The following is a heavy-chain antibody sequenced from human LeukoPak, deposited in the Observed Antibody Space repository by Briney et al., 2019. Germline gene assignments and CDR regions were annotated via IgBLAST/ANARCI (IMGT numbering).Heavy chain of an antibody. D-gene: IGHD6-19*01. CDR3: AKDSLYSSGWYLAENYGMDV. CDR2: ISGSGGST. Sequence: GGSLRLSCAASGFTFSSYAMSWVRQAPGKGLEWVSAISGSGGSTYYADSVKGRFTIFRDNSKNTLYLQMNSLRAEDTAVYYCAKDSLYSSGWYLAENYGMDVWGQGTTVTVSS. V-gene: IGHV3-23*01. CDR1: GFTFSSYA. J-gene: IGHJ6*02.